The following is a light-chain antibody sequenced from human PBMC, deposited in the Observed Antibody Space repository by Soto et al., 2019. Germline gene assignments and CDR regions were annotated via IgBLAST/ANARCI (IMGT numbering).Light chain of an antibody. J-gene: IGKJ1*01. V-gene: IGKV3-20*01. CDR1: QSLTSNF. Sequence: EIVLTQSPGTLSLSPGERATVSCRASQSLTSNFLAWYQQKPGQAPRLLIYGASSRATGIADRFSGSGSATDFTLTIRRLEPEDFAVYYCHQYGRSPRTFGQGTNVE. CDR3: HQYGRSPRT. CDR2: GAS.